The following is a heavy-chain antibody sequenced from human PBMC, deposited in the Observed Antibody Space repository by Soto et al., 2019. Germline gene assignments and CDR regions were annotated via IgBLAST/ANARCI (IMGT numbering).Heavy chain of an antibody. CDR2: ISYDGSNK. V-gene: IGHV3-30*18. CDR1: GFTFSSYG. CDR3: AKQVGATKAVYYCGMDV. D-gene: IGHD1-26*01. Sequence: QVQLVESGGGVVQPGRSLRLSCAASGFTFSSYGMHWVRQAPGKGLEWVAVISYDGSNKYYADSVKGRFTISRDNSKNTPYLQMNSLRAEDTAVYYCAKQVGATKAVYYCGMDVWGQGTTVTVSS. J-gene: IGHJ6*02.